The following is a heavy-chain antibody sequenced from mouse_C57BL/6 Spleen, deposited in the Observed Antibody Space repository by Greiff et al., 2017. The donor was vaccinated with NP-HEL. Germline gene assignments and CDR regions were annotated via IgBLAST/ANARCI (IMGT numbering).Heavy chain of an antibody. CDR1: GYTFTSYW. Sequence: QVHVKQSGAELVKLGASVKLSCKASGYTFTSYWMHWVKQRPGQGLEWIGMIHPNSGSTNYNEKFKSKATLTVDKSSSTAYMQLSSLTSEDSAVYYCASPYYGSSYGYFDVWGTGTTVTVSS. J-gene: IGHJ1*03. CDR2: IHPNSGST. CDR3: ASPYYGSSYGYFDV. V-gene: IGHV1-64*01. D-gene: IGHD1-1*01.